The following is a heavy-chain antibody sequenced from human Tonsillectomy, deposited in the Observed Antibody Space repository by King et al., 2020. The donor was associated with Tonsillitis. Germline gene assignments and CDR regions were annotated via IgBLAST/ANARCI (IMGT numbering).Heavy chain of an antibody. CDR1: GFIFSNAW. D-gene: IGHD5-24*01. Sequence: QLVQSGGGLVKPGESLRLSCAGSGFIFSNAWMTWVRQAPGKGLEWVGRIRSKANGETTDYAAPVKGRFTISRDDSENTLHLQMNSLKTEDTAVYYCTTVGDGYNGNGHFNYWGQGTLVTVSS. J-gene: IGHJ4*02. V-gene: IGHV3-15*01. CDR3: TTVGDGYNGNGHFNY. CDR2: IRSKANGETT.